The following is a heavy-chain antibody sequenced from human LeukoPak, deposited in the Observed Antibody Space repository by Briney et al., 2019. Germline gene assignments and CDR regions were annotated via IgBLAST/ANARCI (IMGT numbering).Heavy chain of an antibody. J-gene: IGHJ4*02. CDR3: ATPPEGSSKALGPYYFDY. Sequence: ASVKVSCKASGYTFTSYGISWVRQAPGQGLEWMGWISAYNGNTNYAQKFQGRVTMTEDTSTDTAYMELSSLRSEDTAVYYCATPPEGSSKALGPYYFDYWGQGTLVTVSS. CDR2: ISAYNGNT. CDR1: GYTFTSYG. V-gene: IGHV1-18*01. D-gene: IGHD6-13*01.